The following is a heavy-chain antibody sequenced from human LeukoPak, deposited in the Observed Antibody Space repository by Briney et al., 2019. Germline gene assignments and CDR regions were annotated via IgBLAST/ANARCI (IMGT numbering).Heavy chain of an antibody. J-gene: IGHJ4*02. Sequence: PGGSLRLSCAASGFTVSSNYMSWVRQAPGKGLEWVSAISGSGGSTYYADSVKGRFTISRDNSKNTLYLQMNSLRAEDTAVYYCARDPNGFDYWGQGTLVTVSS. V-gene: IGHV3-23*01. CDR2: ISGSGGST. D-gene: IGHD1-1*01. CDR3: ARDPNGFDY. CDR1: GFTVSSNY.